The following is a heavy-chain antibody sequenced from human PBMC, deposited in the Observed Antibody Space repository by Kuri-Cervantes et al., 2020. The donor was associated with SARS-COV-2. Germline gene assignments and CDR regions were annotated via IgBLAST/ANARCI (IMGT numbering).Heavy chain of an antibody. CDR2: ISSSSSYI. Sequence: GGSLRPSCAASGFTFSSYSMNWVRQAPGKGLEWVSSISSSSSYIYYADSVKGRFTISRDNSKNTLYLQMNSLRAEDTAVYYCAKDPVSGAVAGMFDYWGQGTLVTVSS. CDR1: GFTFSSYS. D-gene: IGHD6-19*01. V-gene: IGHV3-21*04. CDR3: AKDPVSGAVAGMFDY. J-gene: IGHJ4*02.